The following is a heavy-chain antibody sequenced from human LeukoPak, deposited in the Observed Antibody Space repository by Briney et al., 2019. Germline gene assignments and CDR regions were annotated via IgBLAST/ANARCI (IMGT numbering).Heavy chain of an antibody. D-gene: IGHD1-26*01. Sequence: GGSLRLSCAASGFTFDDYAMHWVRQAPGKGLEWVSGISWNSGSIGYADSVKGRFTISRDNAKNSLYLQMNSLRAEDTALYYCAKGQWELPHYAFDIWGQGTMVTVSS. J-gene: IGHJ3*02. CDR2: ISWNSGSI. V-gene: IGHV3-9*01. CDR1: GFTFDDYA. CDR3: AKGQWELPHYAFDI.